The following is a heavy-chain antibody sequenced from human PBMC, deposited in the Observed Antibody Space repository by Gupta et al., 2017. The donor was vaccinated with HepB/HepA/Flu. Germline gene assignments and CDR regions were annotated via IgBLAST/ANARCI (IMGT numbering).Heavy chain of an antibody. D-gene: IGHD2-8*01. V-gene: IGHV3-33*01. Sequence: GPGKGLEWVAVIWYDGSNKYYADSVKGRFTISRDNSKNTLYLQMNSLRAEDTAVYYCARDYCRTNGVCPVDYWGQGTLVTVSS. J-gene: IGHJ4*02. CDR2: IWYDGSNK. CDR3: ARDYCRTNGVCPVDY.